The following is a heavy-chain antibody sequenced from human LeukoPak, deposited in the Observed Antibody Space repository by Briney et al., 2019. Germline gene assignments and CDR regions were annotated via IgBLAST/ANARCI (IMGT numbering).Heavy chain of an antibody. CDR1: GFPFSSYS. J-gene: IGHJ4*02. CDR2: ISSSSSYM. CDR3: ARASSNYLDY. Sequence: GGSLRLSCAASGFPFSSYSMNWVRQAPGKGLEWVSSISSSSSYMDYADSVKGRFTIPRDNAKNSLYLQMNSLRAKDTAVYYCARASSNYLDYWGQGTLVTVSS. D-gene: IGHD4-11*01. V-gene: IGHV3-21*01.